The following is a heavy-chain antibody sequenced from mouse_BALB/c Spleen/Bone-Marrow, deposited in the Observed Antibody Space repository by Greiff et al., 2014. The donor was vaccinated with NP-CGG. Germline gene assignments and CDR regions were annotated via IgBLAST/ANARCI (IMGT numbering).Heavy chain of an antibody. V-gene: IGHV2-6-5*01. CDR2: IWGARIT. CDR3: AKLTWDEGDY. J-gene: IGHJ2*01. D-gene: IGHD4-1*01. CDR1: GFSLTDYG. Sequence: QVQLKQSGPGLVAPSQSLSITCTVSGFSLTDYGVSWVRQPPGKGLEWLGVIWGARITYYNSALKYRLSISKDNSKSQVFLKMNSLQTDDTAMYYCAKLTWDEGDYWGQGTTLTVSS.